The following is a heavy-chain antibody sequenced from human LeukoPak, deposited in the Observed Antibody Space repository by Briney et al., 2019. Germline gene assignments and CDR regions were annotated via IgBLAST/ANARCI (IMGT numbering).Heavy chain of an antibody. Sequence: GGSLRLSCATSAFTFSRSAMSWVRQAPGKGLEWVSAISVGGGNTTYADSVKGRFTISRDNSNNTLSLQMNSLRVEDTAVYYCAKGGSTVTTEDVVDYWGQGTLVTVSS. V-gene: IGHV3-23*01. CDR2: ISVGGGNT. CDR3: AKGGSTVTTEDVVDY. D-gene: IGHD4-17*01. CDR1: AFTFSRSA. J-gene: IGHJ4*02.